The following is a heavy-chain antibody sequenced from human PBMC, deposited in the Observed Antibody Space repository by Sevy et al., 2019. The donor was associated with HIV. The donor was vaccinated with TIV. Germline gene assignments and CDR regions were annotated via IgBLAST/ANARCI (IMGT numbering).Heavy chain of an antibody. Sequence: LSLTCAASGLRFSNYNMNWVRQAPGQGLEWVACISNSSSYIYYVDSVKGRFTISRDNAKNSLYLRMNSLRAEDTAVYYCASEKEQLVLWPYYGMDVWGQGTTVTVSS. V-gene: IGHV3-21*01. CDR1: GLRFSNYN. CDR2: ISNSSSYI. J-gene: IGHJ6*02. D-gene: IGHD6-13*01. CDR3: ASEKEQLVLWPYYGMDV.